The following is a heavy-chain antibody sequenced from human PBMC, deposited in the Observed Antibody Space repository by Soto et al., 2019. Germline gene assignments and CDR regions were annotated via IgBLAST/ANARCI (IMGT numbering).Heavy chain of an antibody. CDR1: GFTFSTYA. J-gene: IGHJ5*02. D-gene: IGHD3-22*01. V-gene: IGHV3-30-3*01. Sequence: QVQLVESGGGVVQPGRSLRLSCAASGFTFSTYALHWVRQAPGKGLEWVAVISFDGSNKFYADSVKGRFTISRDNSKNTLYLQMHSLRTEDTAVYYCARDYDSSGYYVWWFDPWGQGTLVTVSS. CDR3: ARDYDSSGYYVWWFDP. CDR2: ISFDGSNK.